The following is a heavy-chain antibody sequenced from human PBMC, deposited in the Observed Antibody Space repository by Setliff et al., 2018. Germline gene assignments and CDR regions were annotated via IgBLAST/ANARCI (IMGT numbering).Heavy chain of an antibody. J-gene: IGHJ6*03. CDR1: GGSISSYY. Sequence: LSLTCTVSGGSISSYYWSWVRQPAGKGLEWIGRIYTSGSTNYNPSLKSRVTMSVDTSKNQFSLKLSSVTAADMAVYYCAREQWLDPPGYYYMDVWAKGTTVTVSS. CDR2: IYTSGST. V-gene: IGHV4-4*07. CDR3: AREQWLDPPGYYYMDV. D-gene: IGHD6-19*01.